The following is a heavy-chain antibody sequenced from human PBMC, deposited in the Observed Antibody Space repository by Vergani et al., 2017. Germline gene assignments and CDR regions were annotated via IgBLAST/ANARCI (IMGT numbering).Heavy chain of an antibody. V-gene: IGHV3-21*01. CDR2: ISSSSSYI. Sequence: EVQLVESGGGLVQPGGSLRLSCAASGFTFSSYSMNWVRQAPGKGLEWVSSISSSSSYIYYADSVKGRFTISRDNAKNSLYLQMNSLRAEDTAVYYCATDYGGVDAFDIWGQGTMVTVSS. D-gene: IGHD4-23*01. CDR1: GFTFSSYS. CDR3: ATDYGGVDAFDI. J-gene: IGHJ3*02.